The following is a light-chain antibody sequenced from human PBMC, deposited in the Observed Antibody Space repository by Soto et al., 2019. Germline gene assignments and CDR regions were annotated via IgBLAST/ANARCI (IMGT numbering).Light chain of an antibody. Sequence: ENVLTQSPDTLSLSPGERATLSCRASQSVSTPYLAWYQQRPGQAPRLLIYSTSTRASGIPDRFSGSGSGTDFTLTISRLEPEDFAGYYCQQYGSSLWTFGQGTKVEIK. CDR1: QSVSTPY. V-gene: IGKV3-20*01. CDR2: STS. CDR3: QQYGSSLWT. J-gene: IGKJ1*01.